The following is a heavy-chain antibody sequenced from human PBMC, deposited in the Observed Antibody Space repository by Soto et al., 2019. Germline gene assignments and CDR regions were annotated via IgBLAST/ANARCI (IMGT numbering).Heavy chain of an antibody. CDR2: MNPNSGNR. Sequence: GASVKVSCKASGYTFTSYDINWVRQATGQGLEWMGWMNPNSGNRGYAQTFQGRVTMTRNTSISTAYMELSSLRSEDTAVYCCAKVGAAAGTRRYHYYGMDVWGQGTTVTVYS. J-gene: IGHJ6*02. V-gene: IGHV1-8*01. D-gene: IGHD6-13*01. CDR1: GYTFTSYD. CDR3: AKVGAAAGTRRYHYYGMDV.